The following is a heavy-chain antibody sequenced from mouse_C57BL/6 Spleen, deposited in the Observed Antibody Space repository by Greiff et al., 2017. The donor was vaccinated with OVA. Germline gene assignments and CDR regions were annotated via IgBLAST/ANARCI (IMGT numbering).Heavy chain of an antibody. Sequence: QVQLKESGAELARPGASVKLSCKASGYTFTSYWMQWVKQRPGQGLEWIGEIDPSDSYTNYNQKFKGKATLTVATSSSTAYMQLSSLTSEDSAVYYCASADFYDGYRGGFAYWGQGTLVTVSA. D-gene: IGHD2-3*01. CDR2: IDPSDSYT. V-gene: IGHV1-50*01. CDR1: GYTFTSYW. J-gene: IGHJ3*01. CDR3: ASADFYDGYRGGFAY.